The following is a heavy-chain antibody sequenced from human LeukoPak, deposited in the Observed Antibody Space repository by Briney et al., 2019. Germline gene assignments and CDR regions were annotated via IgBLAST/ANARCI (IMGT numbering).Heavy chain of an antibody. CDR2: ISANGANT. CDR1: EFTLGSYA. J-gene: IGHJ4*02. CDR3: AKYHNPDSTGPFH. D-gene: IGHD3-22*01. Sequence: GGSLRLSCAASEFTLGSYAMSWVRQAPGKGLEWVSGISANGANTHYAESVRGRFIISRDNSKNTLYLQMNSLRAGDTGLYFCAKYHNPDSTGPFHWGQGTLVTVSS. V-gene: IGHV3-23*01.